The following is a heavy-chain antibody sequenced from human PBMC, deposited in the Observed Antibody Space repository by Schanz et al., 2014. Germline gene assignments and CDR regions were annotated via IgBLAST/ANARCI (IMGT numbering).Heavy chain of an antibody. Sequence: QVHLVQSGAEVKKPGASVKVSCKASGYTYTGYYIHWVRQAPGQGLEWMGWINPNSGDTIYAERCQGSFAMLRDRFISAAYLELNRLRFVDTAVYYCARGEGYCSRTNCYTTAGMDVWGQGTTVTVSS. V-gene: IGHV1-2*02. CDR3: ARGEGYCSRTNCYTTAGMDV. D-gene: IGHD2-2*02. J-gene: IGHJ6*02. CDR2: INPNSGDT. CDR1: GYTYTGYY.